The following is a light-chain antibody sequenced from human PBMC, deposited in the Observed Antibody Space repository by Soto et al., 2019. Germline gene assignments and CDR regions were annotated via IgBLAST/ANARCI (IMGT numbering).Light chain of an antibody. CDR2: GAS. CDR3: QQYGGSPPYT. Sequence: EIVLTQSPGTLSLSPGERATLSCRAIQSVSNNYLAWYQQKPGQAPRLLIYGASSRATGIPDRFSGSGSGTDFTLTISRLETEDFAGYYCQQYGGSPPYTFGQGTKLEIK. V-gene: IGKV3-20*01. CDR1: QSVSNNY. J-gene: IGKJ2*01.